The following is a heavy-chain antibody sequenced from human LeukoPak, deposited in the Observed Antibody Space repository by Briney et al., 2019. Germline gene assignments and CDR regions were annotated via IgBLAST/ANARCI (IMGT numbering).Heavy chain of an antibody. D-gene: IGHD1-26*01. CDR1: GFTFSSYG. V-gene: IGHV3-30*02. CDR2: IRYDGTNK. J-gene: IGHJ4*02. CDR3: AKDLSPMVGAKTFDY. Sequence: PGGSLRLSCAASGFTFSSYGMHWVRQAPGKGLEWVAFIRYDGTNKYYADSVKGRFTISRDNSKNTLYLQLHSLRAEDTAVYSCAKDLSPMVGAKTFDYWGQGTLVTVSS.